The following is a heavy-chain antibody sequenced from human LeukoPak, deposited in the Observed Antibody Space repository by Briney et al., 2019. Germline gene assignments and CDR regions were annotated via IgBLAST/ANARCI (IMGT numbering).Heavy chain of an antibody. D-gene: IGHD3-3*02. V-gene: IGHV1-2*02. CDR3: ARRPINCIIANCYVHY. CDR1: VYTFTNFY. CDR2: MNPNSGDT. Sequence: ASVKVSCKASVYTFTNFYIHWVRQAPGQGLEWMGWMNPNSGDTSYAREFQDRVTMTRDTSLNTAYMELSRLRSDDTAVYFCARRPINCIIANCYVHYWGQGTLVTVSS. J-gene: IGHJ4*02.